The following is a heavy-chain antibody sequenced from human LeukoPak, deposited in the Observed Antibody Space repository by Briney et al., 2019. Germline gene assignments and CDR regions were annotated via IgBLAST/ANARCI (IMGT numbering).Heavy chain of an antibody. CDR1: DGSISSGSYY. V-gene: IGHV4-39*01. D-gene: IGHD3-9*01. CDR2: IYYSGST. Sequence: SETLSLTCTVSDGSISSGSYYWGWIRQPPGKGLEWIGIIYYSGSTYYNPSLKSRVTISLDTSKKHFSLKLSSVTATDTAVYYCARHGRFFDWLLLDYWGQGTLVTVSS. J-gene: IGHJ4*02. CDR3: ARHGRFFDWLLLDY.